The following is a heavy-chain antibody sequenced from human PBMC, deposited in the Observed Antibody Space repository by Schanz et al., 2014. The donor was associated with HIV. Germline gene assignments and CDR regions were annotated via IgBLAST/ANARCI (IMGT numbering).Heavy chain of an antibody. V-gene: IGHV3-21*04. D-gene: IGHD5-12*01. J-gene: IGHJ4*02. Sequence: EVHLVESGGGLVKPGGSLRLSCAASGFTFSDYSMHWVRQAPGKGLEWVSSISSSSTYIYYADLVKGRFTISRDNAKNSLYLHMNSLRAEDTAVYYCAKGLTIWLQPPFDYWGQGTLVTVSS. CDR2: ISSSSTYI. CDR1: GFTFSDYS. CDR3: AKGLTIWLQPPFDY.